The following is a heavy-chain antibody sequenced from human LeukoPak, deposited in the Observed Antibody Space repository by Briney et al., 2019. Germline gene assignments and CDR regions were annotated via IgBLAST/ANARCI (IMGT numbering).Heavy chain of an antibody. CDR1: GFTFSSYS. CDR2: ISSSSSYI. D-gene: IGHD6-13*01. V-gene: IGHV3-21*01. J-gene: IGHJ4*02. Sequence: GGSLRLSCAASGFTFSSYSMNWVRQAPGKVLEWVSSISSSSSYIYYADSVKGRFTISRDNAKNSLYLQMNSLRAEDTAVYYCARDGIAAADIGYWGQGTLVTVSS. CDR3: ARDGIAAADIGY.